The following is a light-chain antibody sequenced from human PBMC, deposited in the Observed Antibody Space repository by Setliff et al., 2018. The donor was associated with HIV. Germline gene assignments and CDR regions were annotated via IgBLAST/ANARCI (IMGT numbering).Light chain of an antibody. CDR3: QVWDSSSDLMV. CDR2: DDS. V-gene: IGLV3-21*03. CDR1: NIGRKS. Sequence: LAQPPSVSVAPGKTATIPCGGDNIGRKSVHWYQQKPGQAPVLVVFDDSDRPSGIPERFSGSNSGNTATLTIGRVEAGDEADYYCQVWDSSSDLMVFGGGTQLT. J-gene: IGLJ2*01.